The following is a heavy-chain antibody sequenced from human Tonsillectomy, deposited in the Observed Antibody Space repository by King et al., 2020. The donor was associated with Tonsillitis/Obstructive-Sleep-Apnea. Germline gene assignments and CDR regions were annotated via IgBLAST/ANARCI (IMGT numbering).Heavy chain of an antibody. CDR1: GFTFSTYG. Sequence: QLVESGGGVVQPGRSRRLSCQASGFTFSTYGMHWVRQATGKGLEWVATISYDGSSKYYGDSVKGRFTISRDNSKNTLFLEMNSLRPEDTAVYYCAKRGTIFGVVIEFEYWGQGTLVTVPS. CDR2: ISYDGSSK. CDR3: AKRGTIFGVVIEFEY. J-gene: IGHJ4*02. V-gene: IGHV3-30*18. D-gene: IGHD3-3*01.